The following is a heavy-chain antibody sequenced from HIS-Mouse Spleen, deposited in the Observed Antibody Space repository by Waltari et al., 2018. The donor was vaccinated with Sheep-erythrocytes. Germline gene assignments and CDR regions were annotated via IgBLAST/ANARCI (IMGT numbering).Heavy chain of an antibody. D-gene: IGHD3-22*01. Sequence: QLQLQEPGPGLVKPSETLSLTCTVSGRSTRSSIYSWGWVRQPPGKGLEWIGSIDYSGSTYYNPSLKSRVTISVDTSKNQFSLKLSSVTAADTAVYYCARLYYYDSSGYYFDYWGQGTLVTVSS. CDR1: GRSTRSSIYS. CDR2: IDYSGST. CDR3: ARLYYYDSSGYYFDY. J-gene: IGHJ4*02. V-gene: IGHV4-39*01.